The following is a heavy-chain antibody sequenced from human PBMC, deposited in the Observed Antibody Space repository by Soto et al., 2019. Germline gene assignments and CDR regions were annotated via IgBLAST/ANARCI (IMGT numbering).Heavy chain of an antibody. CDR1: GFTFSSYA. CDR2: ISGSGGST. J-gene: IGHJ6*02. Sequence: GGSLRLSCAASGFTFSSYAMSWVRQAPGKGLEWVSAISGSGGSTYYADSVKGRFTISRDNSKNTLYLQMNSLRAEDTAVYYCAKDKRITIHLQGGDGMDVWGQGTTVTVYS. D-gene: IGHD3-3*01. V-gene: IGHV3-23*01. CDR3: AKDKRITIHLQGGDGMDV.